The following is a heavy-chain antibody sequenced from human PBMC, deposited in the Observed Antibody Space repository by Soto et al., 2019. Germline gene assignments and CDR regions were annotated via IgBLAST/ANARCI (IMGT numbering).Heavy chain of an antibody. CDR2: IYSGGST. V-gene: IGHV3-66*01. CDR1: GCTVISNY. Sequence: PGGSLRLSCAASGCTVISNYMSWVRQAPGKGLEWVSVIYSGGSTYYADSVKGRFTISRDNSKNTLYLQMNSLRAEDTAVYYCASTRAFDIWGQGTMVTVSS. CDR3: ASTRAFDI. J-gene: IGHJ3*02.